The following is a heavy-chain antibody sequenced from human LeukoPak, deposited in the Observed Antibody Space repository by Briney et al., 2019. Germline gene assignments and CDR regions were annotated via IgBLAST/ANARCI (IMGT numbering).Heavy chain of an antibody. CDR2: ISSSSTYI. J-gene: IGHJ3*02. CDR1: EFTFNNYG. V-gene: IGHV3-21*01. Sequence: GGSLRLSFAASEFTFNNYGMSWVRQAPGKVLEWVSSISSSSTYIFYADSVKCRFTISRDDAKNSLYLQMNRLRAEDTAVYSCARVRVGATYGGAFDIWGQGTMVTVSS. D-gene: IGHD1-26*01. CDR3: ARVRVGATYGGAFDI.